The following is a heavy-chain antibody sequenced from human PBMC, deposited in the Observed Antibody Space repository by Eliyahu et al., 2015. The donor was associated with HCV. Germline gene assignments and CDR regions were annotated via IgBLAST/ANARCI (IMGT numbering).Heavy chain of an antibody. CDR3: TRSSYYYDSSGYSY. D-gene: IGHD3-22*01. CDR2: IRSKAYGGTT. Sequence: EVQLVESGGGLVKPGRSLRLSCTASGFTFGDYAMSCFRQAPGKGLEWVGFIRSKAYGGTTEYAASVKGRFTISRDDSKSIAYLQMNSLKTEDTAVYYCTRSSYYYDSSGYSYWGQGTLVTVSS. V-gene: IGHV3-49*05. CDR1: GFTFGDYA. J-gene: IGHJ4*02.